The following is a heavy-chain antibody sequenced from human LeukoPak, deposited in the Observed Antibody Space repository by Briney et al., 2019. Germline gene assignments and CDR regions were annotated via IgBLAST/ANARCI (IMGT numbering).Heavy chain of an antibody. CDR1: GFSFSDYA. D-gene: IGHD1-1*01. CDR3: AKDGESGIQYTQGYFDY. Sequence: GGSLRLSCAASGFSFSDYAIYWVRQTPGKGLEWGAFIRYDGGNKIYADSVKGRFTISRDNSHNTVYLQMTGLRAEDTAVYYCAKDGESGIQYTQGYFDYWGQGTLVIVSS. V-gene: IGHV3-30*02. J-gene: IGHJ4*02. CDR2: IRYDGGNK.